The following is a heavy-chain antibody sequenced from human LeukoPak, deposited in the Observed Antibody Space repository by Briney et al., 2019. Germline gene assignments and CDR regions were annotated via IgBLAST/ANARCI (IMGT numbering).Heavy chain of an antibody. CDR2: IIPIFGTA. V-gene: IGHV1-69*06. Sequence: GASVKVSCKASGGTFSSYAISWVRQAPGQGLEWMGGIIPIFGTANYAQKFQGRVTITADKSTSTAYMELSSLRSEDTAVYYCARGAPGPSTSSWDSSGYYEVPFDYWGQGTLVTVSS. D-gene: IGHD3-22*01. J-gene: IGHJ4*02. CDR3: ARGAPGPSTSSWDSSGYYEVPFDY. CDR1: GGTFSSYA.